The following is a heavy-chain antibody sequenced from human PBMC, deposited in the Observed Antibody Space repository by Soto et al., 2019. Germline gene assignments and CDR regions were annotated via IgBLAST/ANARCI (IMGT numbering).Heavy chain of an antibody. CDR1: GGSISSGDYY. CDR3: VRGYTYFDY. D-gene: IGHD6-13*01. Sequence: SETLTVTCTDSGGSISSGDYYWSWIRQPPGKGLEWIGYIYYSGSTYYNPSLKSRVTISLDTSKNQFSLKLNSVTAADTAVYYCVRGYTYFDYWGQGTLVTVSS. V-gene: IGHV4-30-4*01. J-gene: IGHJ4*02. CDR2: IYYSGST.